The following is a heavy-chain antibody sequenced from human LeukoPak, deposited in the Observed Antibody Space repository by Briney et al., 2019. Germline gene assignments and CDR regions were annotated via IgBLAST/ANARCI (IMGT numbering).Heavy chain of an antibody. J-gene: IGHJ6*02. CDR2: IIPILGIA. Sequence: SVRVSCTASGGTFSSYAISWVRQAPGQGLEWMGRIIPILGIANYAQKFQGRVTITADKSTSTAYMELSSLRSEDTAVYYCARDLPPKLDQGYYYYYYGMDVWGQGTTVTVSS. CDR1: GGTFSSYA. CDR3: ARDLPPKLDQGYYYYYYGMDV. D-gene: IGHD1-1*01. V-gene: IGHV1-69*04.